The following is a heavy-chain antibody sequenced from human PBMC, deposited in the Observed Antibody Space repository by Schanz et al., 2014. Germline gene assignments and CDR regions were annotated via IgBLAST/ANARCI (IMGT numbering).Heavy chain of an antibody. CDR3: AKDMNREATAPES. CDR1: GYTFSSNA. J-gene: IGHJ5*02. V-gene: IGHV3-23*04. Sequence: EVQLVESGGGLVQPGGSLRLSCAASGYTFSSNAMSWVRQAPGKGLEWVSTISGSGGSTYYADSVKGRFTISRDNSKNTVYLHMNSLRDEDTAVYYCAKDMNREATAPESWGQGTLVVVSS. CDR2: ISGSGGST. D-gene: IGHD5-12*01.